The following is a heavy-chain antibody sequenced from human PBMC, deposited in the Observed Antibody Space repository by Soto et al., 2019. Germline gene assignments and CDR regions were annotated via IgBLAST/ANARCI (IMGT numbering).Heavy chain of an antibody. J-gene: IGHJ4*02. CDR1: GGSISSGGYY. CDR2: IYYSGST. CDR3: ARMGAARLVGVDY. Sequence: QVQLQESGPGLVKPSQTLSLTCTVSGGSISSGGYYWRWIRQHPGKGLEWIGYIYYSGSTYYNPSLKSRVTISVDTSKNQFSLKLSSVTAADTAVYYCARMGAARLVGVDYWGQVTLVTVSS. V-gene: IGHV4-31*03. D-gene: IGHD6-6*01.